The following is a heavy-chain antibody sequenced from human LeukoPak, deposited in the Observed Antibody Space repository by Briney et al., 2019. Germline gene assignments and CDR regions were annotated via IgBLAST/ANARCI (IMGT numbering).Heavy chain of an antibody. J-gene: IGHJ3*02. CDR2: INHSGST. CDR3: ATDGGSHEAFDI. V-gene: IGHV4-34*09. D-gene: IGHD1-26*01. Sequence: LSLTCAVYGGSFSGYYWSWIRQPPGKGLEWIGEINHSGSTNYNPSLKSRVTISVDTSKNQFSLKLSSVTAADTAVYYCATDGGSHEAFDIWGQGTMVTVSS. CDR1: GGSFSGYY.